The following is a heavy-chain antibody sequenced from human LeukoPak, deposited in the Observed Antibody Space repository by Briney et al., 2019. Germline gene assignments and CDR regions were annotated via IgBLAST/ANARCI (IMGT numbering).Heavy chain of an antibody. J-gene: IGHJ4*02. CDR1: GFTVSSNY. V-gene: IGHV3-53*01. Sequence: GGSLRLSCAASGFTVSSNYMSWVRQAPGKGLEWVSVIYSGGSTYYADSVKGRFTISRDNAKNSLYLQMHSLRAEDTAVYYCARAPGLYDYVWASYRYTGKGYYFDYWGQGILVTVSS. CDR2: IYSGGST. CDR3: ARAPGLYDYVWASYRYTGKGYYFDY. D-gene: IGHD3-16*02.